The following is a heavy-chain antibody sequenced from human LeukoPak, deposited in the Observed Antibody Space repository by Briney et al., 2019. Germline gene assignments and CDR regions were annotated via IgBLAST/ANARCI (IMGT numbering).Heavy chain of an antibody. D-gene: IGHD4-17*01. J-gene: IGHJ3*02. Sequence: SDTLSLTCAVYGGSFSGYYWSWIRQPPGKGLEWMGEINHSGTTNYNPSLKRRVTISVDTSKKQYSLKRSSVTAADTAVYYCARPLTTVTAKGAFDIWGQGTMVTVSS. V-gene: IGHV4-34*01. CDR3: ARPLTTVTAKGAFDI. CDR2: INHSGTT. CDR1: GGSFSGYY.